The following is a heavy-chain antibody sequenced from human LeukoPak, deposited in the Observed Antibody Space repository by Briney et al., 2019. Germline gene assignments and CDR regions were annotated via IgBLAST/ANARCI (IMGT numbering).Heavy chain of an antibody. D-gene: IGHD3-10*01. J-gene: IGHJ3*02. V-gene: IGHV4-30-4*01. Sequence: KSSQTLSLTCTVSGGSISSGDYYWSWIRQPPGKGLEWIGYIYYSGSTYYNPSLKSRVTISVDTSKNQFSLKLSSVTAADTAVYYCARELGSLDAFDIWGQGTMVTVSS. CDR3: ARELGSLDAFDI. CDR2: IYYSGST. CDR1: GGSISSGDYY.